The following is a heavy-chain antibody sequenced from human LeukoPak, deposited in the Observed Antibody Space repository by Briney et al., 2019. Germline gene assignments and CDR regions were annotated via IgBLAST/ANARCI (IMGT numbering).Heavy chain of an antibody. V-gene: IGHV3-30-3*01. CDR3: ARIPRPSRYFDWPIDY. CDR1: GFTFSSYA. J-gene: IGHJ4*02. Sequence: QSGGSLRLSCAASGFTFSSYAMHWVRQAPGKGLEWVAVISYDGSNKYYADSVKGRFSVSRDNSKNTLYLQMNSLRAEDTAVYYCARIPRPSRYFDWPIDYWGQGTLVTVSS. CDR2: ISYDGSNK. D-gene: IGHD3-9*01.